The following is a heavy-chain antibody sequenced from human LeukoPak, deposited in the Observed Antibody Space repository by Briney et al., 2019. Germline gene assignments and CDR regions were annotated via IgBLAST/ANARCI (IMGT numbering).Heavy chain of an antibody. Sequence: PGGSLRLSCAASGFIFSNFVMHWVRQAPGKGLEWVAVISFDGSHKYYADSVKGRFTISRDNSENTLYLQMNGLRDEDTAVYSCARSRSDALDIWGQGTTVTVSS. CDR1: GFIFSNFV. CDR3: ARSRSDALDI. J-gene: IGHJ3*02. D-gene: IGHD1-14*01. CDR2: ISFDGSHK. V-gene: IGHV3-30-3*01.